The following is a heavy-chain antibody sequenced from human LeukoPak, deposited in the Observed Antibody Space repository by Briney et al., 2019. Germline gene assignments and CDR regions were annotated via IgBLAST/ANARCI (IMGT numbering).Heavy chain of an antibody. D-gene: IGHD4-11*01. CDR3: AHGTLDYRENYYFDY. CDR1: GFSLTTSGVG. J-gene: IGHJ4*02. CDR2: IYWNDDK. V-gene: IGHV2-5*01. Sequence: SGPTLVNPTQTLTLTCTFSGFSLTTSGVGVGWIRQPPGKALEWLALIYWNDDKRYSPSLKSRLTITKDTSKNQVVLTMTNMDPVDTATYYCAHGTLDYRENYYFDYWGQGTLVTVSS.